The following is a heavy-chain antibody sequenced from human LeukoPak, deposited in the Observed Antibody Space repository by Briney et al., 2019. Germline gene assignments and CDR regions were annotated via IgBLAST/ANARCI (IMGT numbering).Heavy chain of an antibody. Sequence: GGSLRLSCAASGFTFSSYWMSWVRQAPGKGLEWVANIKQDGSEKYYVDSVKGRFTISRDNAKNSLYLQMNSLRAEDTAVYYCARDSSDAYNPEPGYWGQGTLVTVSS. CDR2: IKQDGSEK. CDR3: ARDSSDAYNPEPGY. V-gene: IGHV3-7*01. CDR1: GFTFSSYW. D-gene: IGHD5-24*01. J-gene: IGHJ4*02.